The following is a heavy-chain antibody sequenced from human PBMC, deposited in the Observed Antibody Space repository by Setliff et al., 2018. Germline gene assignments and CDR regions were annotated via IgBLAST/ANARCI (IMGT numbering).Heavy chain of an antibody. J-gene: IGHJ3*02. CDR1: GFTFSSYW. V-gene: IGHV3-74*01. CDR2: INSDGSST. CDR3: ARGFDAFDI. Sequence: PGESLKISCAASGFTFSSYWMHWVRQAPGKGLVWVSRINSDGSSTSYADSVKGRFTISRDNAKNTLYLQMNSLRAEDTAVYYCARGFDAFDIWGQGTMVTVSS.